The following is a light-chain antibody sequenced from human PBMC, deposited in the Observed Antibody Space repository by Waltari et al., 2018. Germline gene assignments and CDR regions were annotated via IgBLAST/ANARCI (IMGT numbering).Light chain of an antibody. J-gene: IGKJ1*01. CDR2: WTS. CDR3: QQYYTTPCT. CDR1: QKGLYSSNNKKH. V-gene: IGKV4-1*01. Sequence: DIVMTQSPGSLAVSLAERATINCKSSQKGLYSSNNKKHIAWYQQKSEQPPKLLIYWTSTRESGVPDRFSGSVSGTDFALTISSLQAEDVAVYYCQQYYTTPCTFGQGTKVGIK.